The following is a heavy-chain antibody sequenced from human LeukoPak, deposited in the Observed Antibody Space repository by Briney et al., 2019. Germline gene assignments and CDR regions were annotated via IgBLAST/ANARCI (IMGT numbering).Heavy chain of an antibody. D-gene: IGHD6-13*01. CDR3: ARIGAPKAAGVKYYYYGMDV. J-gene: IGHJ6*02. V-gene: IGHV1-18*01. CDR1: GYTFTSYG. Sequence: GASVKVSCKASGYTFTSYGISWVRQAPGQGLEWMGWISAYNGSTNYAQKLQGRVTMTTDTSTSTAYMELRSLRSDDTAVYYCARIGAPKAAGVKYYYYGMDVWGQGTTVTVSS. CDR2: ISAYNGST.